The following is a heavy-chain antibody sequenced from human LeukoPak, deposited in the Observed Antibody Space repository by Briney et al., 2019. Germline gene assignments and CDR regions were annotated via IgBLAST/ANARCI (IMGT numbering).Heavy chain of an antibody. D-gene: IGHD4-17*01. CDR2: ISAYDGNT. V-gene: IGHV1-18*01. CDR3: ARDDYGAPCNY. Sequence: VASVKVSCKASGYTFTSYGISWVRQAPGQGLEWMGWISAYDGNTNYAQKLQGSVTMTTDTSTSTAYMELRSLRSDDTAVYYCARDDYGAPCNYWGQGTLVTVSS. CDR1: GYTFTSYG. J-gene: IGHJ4*02.